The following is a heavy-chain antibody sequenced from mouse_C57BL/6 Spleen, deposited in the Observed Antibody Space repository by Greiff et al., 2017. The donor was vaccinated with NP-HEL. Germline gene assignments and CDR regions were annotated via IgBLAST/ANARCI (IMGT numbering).Heavy chain of an antibody. CDR3: ASNSNYLPMDY. CDR2: IYPGDGDT. Sequence: QVQLKESGPELVKPGASVKISCKASGYAFSSSWMNWVKQRPGKGLEWIGRIYPGDGDTNYNGKFKGKATLTADKSSSTAYMQLSSLTSEDSAVYFCASNSNYLPMDYWGQGTSVTVSS. CDR1: GYAFSSSW. J-gene: IGHJ4*01. V-gene: IGHV1-82*01. D-gene: IGHD2-5*01.